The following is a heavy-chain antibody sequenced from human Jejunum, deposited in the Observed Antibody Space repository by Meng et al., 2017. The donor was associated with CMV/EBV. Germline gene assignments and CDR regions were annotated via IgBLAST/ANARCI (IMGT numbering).Heavy chain of an antibody. CDR2: IIAVLKTP. J-gene: IGHJ4*02. Sequence: QVQLVQSGTEVKRHGPSVKVSGKSSGGVFNNYALNWVRQAPGQGLEWMGGIIAVLKTPTYAQKFRGRLTITADESTGTTYMDLTSLTSEDTAVYYCARGFSNGYLPFDYWGQGTLVTVSS. CDR1: GGVFNNYA. CDR3: ARGFSNGYLPFDY. V-gene: IGHV1-69*01. D-gene: IGHD3-22*01.